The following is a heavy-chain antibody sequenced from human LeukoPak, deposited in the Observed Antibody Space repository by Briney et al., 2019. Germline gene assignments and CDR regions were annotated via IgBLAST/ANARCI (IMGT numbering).Heavy chain of an antibody. CDR1: GFTFSSYA. Sequence: GGSLRLSCAASGFTFSSYAMSWVRQAPGKGLEWVSAISGSGGSAYYADSVKGRFTVSRDNSKNTLYLQMNSLRAEDTAVYYCAKDGGYCYDGSCYYSWGQGTLVTVSS. V-gene: IGHV3-23*01. CDR3: AKDGGYCYDGSCYYS. CDR2: ISGSGGSA. D-gene: IGHD2-15*01. J-gene: IGHJ4*02.